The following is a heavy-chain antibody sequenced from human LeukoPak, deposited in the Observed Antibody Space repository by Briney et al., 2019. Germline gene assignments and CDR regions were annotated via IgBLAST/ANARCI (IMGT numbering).Heavy chain of an antibody. V-gene: IGHV3-23*01. D-gene: IGHD3-10*01. Sequence: PWGSLRLSCAASGFTFSSYAMSWVRQAPGEGLEWVSAISGSGGSTYYADSVKGRFTISRDNSKNTLYLQMNSLRAEDTAVYYCAKDLKLWFGGETFDYWGQGTLVTVSS. CDR1: GFTFSSYA. CDR3: AKDLKLWFGGETFDY. CDR2: ISGSGGST. J-gene: IGHJ4*02.